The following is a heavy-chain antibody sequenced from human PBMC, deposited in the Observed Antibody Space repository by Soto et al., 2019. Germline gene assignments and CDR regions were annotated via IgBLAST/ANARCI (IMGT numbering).Heavy chain of an antibody. J-gene: IGHJ4*02. CDR3: ARLTRRGYSYGYSDY. Sequence: PSETLSLTCTVSGGSISSSSYYWGWIRQPPGKGLEWIGSIYYSGSTYYNPSLKSRVTISVDTSKNQFSLKLSSVTAADTAVYYCARLTRRGYSYGYSDYWGQGTLVTVSS. D-gene: IGHD5-18*01. CDR1: GGSISSSSYY. V-gene: IGHV4-39*01. CDR2: IYYSGST.